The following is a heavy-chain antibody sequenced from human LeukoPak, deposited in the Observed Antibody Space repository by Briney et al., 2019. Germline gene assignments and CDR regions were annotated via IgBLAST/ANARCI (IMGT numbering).Heavy chain of an antibody. D-gene: IGHD4-17*01. CDR3: ARGGDYSNWFDP. CDR2: MNPSVGAT. V-gene: IGHV1-46*01. Sequence: ASVKVSCKTSLYSLPRHYIHCVRQTPRQGLEWMGIMNPSVGATTSAPRFQGRVTMTRDMYKSTVYMELSSVRSEDTAVYYCARGGDYSNWFDPWGQGTLVTVSS. J-gene: IGHJ5*02. CDR1: LYSLPRHY.